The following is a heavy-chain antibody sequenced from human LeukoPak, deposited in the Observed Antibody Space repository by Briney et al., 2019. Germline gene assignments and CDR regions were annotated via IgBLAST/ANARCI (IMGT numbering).Heavy chain of an antibody. CDR3: AKDPLGFCTRATCRYLDS. J-gene: IGHJ4*02. CDR1: GFTFSNYG. D-gene: IGHD2-8*01. CDR2: IWYDGSNR. Sequence: AGGSLRLSCAASGFTFSNYGMHWVRQALGKGLEWVAFIWYDGSNRYCADSVKGRFTISRDNSENTLFLQMSSLRTEDTAVYYCAKDPLGFCTRATCRYLDSWGQGTLVTVSS. V-gene: IGHV3-30*02.